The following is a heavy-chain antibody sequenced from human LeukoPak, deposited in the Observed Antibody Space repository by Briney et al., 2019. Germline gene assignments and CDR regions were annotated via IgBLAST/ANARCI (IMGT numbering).Heavy chain of an antibody. CDR3: ARYCSSTSCYTKANYYYYMDV. D-gene: IGHD2-2*02. CDR2: ISGSGGST. J-gene: IGHJ6*03. V-gene: IGHV3-23*01. Sequence: QPGGSLILSCAASGFTFSSYAMSWVRQAPGKGLEWVSAISGSGGSTYYADSVKGRFTISRVNSKNTLYLQMNSLRAEDTAVYYCARYCSSTSCYTKANYYYYMDVWGKGTTVTVSS. CDR1: GFTFSSYA.